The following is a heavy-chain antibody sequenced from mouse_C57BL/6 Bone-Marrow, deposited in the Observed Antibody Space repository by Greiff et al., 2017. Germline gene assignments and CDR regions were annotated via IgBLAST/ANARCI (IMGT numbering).Heavy chain of an antibody. CDR3: TPIYYDARDY. Sequence: EVQLQQSGAELVRPGASVKLSCTASGFNIKDDYMHWGKQRPEKGLEWIGWIDPENGATEYASKFQGKATITSDTSSNTAYLQLSILTSEDTAVYYCTPIYYDARDYWGQGASVTVSS. CDR1: GFNIKDDY. V-gene: IGHV14-4*01. D-gene: IGHD2-1*01. J-gene: IGHJ4*01. CDR2: IDPENGAT.